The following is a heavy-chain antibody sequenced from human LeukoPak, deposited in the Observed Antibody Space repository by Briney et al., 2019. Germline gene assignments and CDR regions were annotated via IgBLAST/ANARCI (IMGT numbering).Heavy chain of an antibody. CDR1: GFTXXXYS. CDR2: ISSSSSTI. V-gene: IGHV3-48*01. Sequence: RXSXXXXGFTXXXYSMXWVRQAPGKGLEWVSYISSSSSTIYYADSVKGRFTISRDNAKNSLYLQMNSLRAEDTAVYYCARDPLWFGEDDYWGQGTLVTVSS. D-gene: IGHD3-10*01. J-gene: IGHJ4*02. CDR3: ARDPLWFGEDDY.